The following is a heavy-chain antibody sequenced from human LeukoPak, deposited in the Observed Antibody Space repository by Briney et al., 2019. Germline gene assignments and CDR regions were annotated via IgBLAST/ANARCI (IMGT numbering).Heavy chain of an antibody. V-gene: IGHV3-21*06. CDR2: ISSSSSYI. CDR1: GFSFSSYS. Sequence: GGSLRLSCAASGFSFSSYSMNWVRQAPGKGLEWVSSISSSSSYIFYTDSVRCRFTISRDNAKNSLYLQMNSLRAEDTAVYYCARDKLVYNWDYVLDYWGQGTLVTVSS. D-gene: IGHD1-7*01. CDR3: ARDKLVYNWDYVLDY. J-gene: IGHJ4*02.